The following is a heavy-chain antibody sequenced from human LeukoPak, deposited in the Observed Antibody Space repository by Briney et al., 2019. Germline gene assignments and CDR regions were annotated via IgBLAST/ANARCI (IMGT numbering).Heavy chain of an antibody. J-gene: IGHJ3*02. CDR3: ARDTACSSTSCFPPLHAFDI. V-gene: IGHV3-11*04. CDR1: GFTFSDYY. CDR2: ITSSGSTI. Sequence: PGGSLRLSCAASGFTFSDYYMSWIRQAPGKGLDWVSYITSSGSTIYYADSVKGRFTISRDNAKNSLYLRMNSLRAEDTAVYYCARDTACSSTSCFPPLHAFDIWGQGTMVTVSS. D-gene: IGHD2-2*01.